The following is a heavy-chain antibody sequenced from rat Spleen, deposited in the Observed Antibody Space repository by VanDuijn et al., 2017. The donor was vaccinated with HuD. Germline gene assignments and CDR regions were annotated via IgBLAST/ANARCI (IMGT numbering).Heavy chain of an antibody. CDR3: VRQDTSGYSNWFAY. Sequence: EVQLVESGGGLVQPGRSLKLSCAASGFTFSNFDMAWVRQAPTKGLEWVASISPGGFTYYRDSVKGRFTVSRENAKSTLYLLMDSLRSEDTATYYCVRQDTSGYSNWFAYWGQGTLVTVSS. D-gene: IGHD4-3*01. CDR1: GFTFSNFD. V-gene: IGHV5-25*01. J-gene: IGHJ3*01. CDR2: ISPGGFT.